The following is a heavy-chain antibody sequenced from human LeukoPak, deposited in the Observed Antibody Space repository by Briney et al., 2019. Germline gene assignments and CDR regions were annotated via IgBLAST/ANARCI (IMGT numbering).Heavy chain of an antibody. CDR3: AKVRAYYYDSSGYYYPEAFDI. CDR2: ISGDGGST. D-gene: IGHD3-22*01. Sequence: PGGSLRLSCAASGFNFDDYAMHWVRQAPGKGLEWVSLISGDGGSTYYADSVKGRFTISRDNSKNFLYLQMNSLRTEDTALYYCAKVRAYYYDSSGYYYPEAFDIWGQGTMVTVSS. J-gene: IGHJ3*02. CDR1: GFNFDDYA. V-gene: IGHV3-43*02.